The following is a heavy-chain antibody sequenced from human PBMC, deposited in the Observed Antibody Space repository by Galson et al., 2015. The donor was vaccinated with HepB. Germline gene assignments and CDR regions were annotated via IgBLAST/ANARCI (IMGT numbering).Heavy chain of an antibody. CDR2: ISFDGSDE. Sequence: SLRLSCAVSGFSFRRYAMHWVRQAPGKGLKWVAVISFDGSDEYYADSVKGRFTISRDNSKNTLLLEMNSLTTEDTAVYYCVRNHHYASENYSAHSLDYWGQGALVTVSA. CDR1: GFSFRRYA. D-gene: IGHD3-10*01. V-gene: IGHV3-30-3*01. CDR3: VRNHHYASENYSAHSLDY. J-gene: IGHJ4*02.